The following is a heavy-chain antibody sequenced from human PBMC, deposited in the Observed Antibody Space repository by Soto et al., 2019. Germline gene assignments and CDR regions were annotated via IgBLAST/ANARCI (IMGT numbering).Heavy chain of an antibody. CDR1: GGSVSSGSYY. D-gene: IGHD6-19*01. Sequence: QVQLQESGPGLVKPSETLSLTCTVSGGSVSSGSYYWGWIRQPPGKGLEWIGYIYHSGSTNYNPSLKSRVTISVDKSKNQFYLRLTSVTAADTAVYYCARLSAAWFDPWGQGTLVTVAS. CDR2: IYHSGST. J-gene: IGHJ5*02. V-gene: IGHV4-61*01. CDR3: ARLSAAWFDP.